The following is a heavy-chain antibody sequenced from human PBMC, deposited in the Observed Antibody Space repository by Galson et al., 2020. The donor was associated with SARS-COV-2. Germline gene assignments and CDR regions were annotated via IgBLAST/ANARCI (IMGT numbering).Heavy chain of an antibody. D-gene: IGHD2-15*01. V-gene: IGHV4-59*08. CDR3: ARDTPNYGEDV. Sequence: SETLSLTCTVSGGPISGYYWTWIRQPPGQALEWIGNIYYTGNTKYNPSLKSRVTISIDTSKNQFSLKLNSMTAADTAVYYCARDTPNYGEDVWGQGTTVTVSS. CDR2: IYYTGNT. CDR1: GGPISGYY. J-gene: IGHJ6*02.